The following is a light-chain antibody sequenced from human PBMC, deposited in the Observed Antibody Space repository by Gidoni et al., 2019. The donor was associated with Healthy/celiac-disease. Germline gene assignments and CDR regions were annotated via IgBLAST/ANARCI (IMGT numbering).Light chain of an antibody. Sequence: QSVLTQPHSGSGAPGQRVTISCTGSSSNIGAGYDVHWYQQLPGTAPKLLIYGNSNRPSGVPHRFSGSKSGTSASLAITGLQAEDEADYYCQSYDSSLVFGGGTKLTVL. V-gene: IGLV1-40*01. CDR1: SSNIGAGYD. CDR3: QSYDSSLV. J-gene: IGLJ3*02. CDR2: GNS.